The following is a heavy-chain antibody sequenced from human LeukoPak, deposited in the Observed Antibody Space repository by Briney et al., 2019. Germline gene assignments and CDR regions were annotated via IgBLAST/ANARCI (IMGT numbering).Heavy chain of an antibody. CDR1: GYTLTELS. V-gene: IGHV1-24*01. D-gene: IGHD3-3*01. CDR3: ARAPIRFSILDY. CDR2: FDPEDGET. J-gene: IGHJ4*02. Sequence: ASVTVSCKVSGYTLTELSMHWVRQAPGKGLEWMGGFDPEDGETIYAQTFQGRVTMTEDTSTDTAYMQLSSLRSEDTAVYYCARAPIRFSILDYWGQGTLVTVSS.